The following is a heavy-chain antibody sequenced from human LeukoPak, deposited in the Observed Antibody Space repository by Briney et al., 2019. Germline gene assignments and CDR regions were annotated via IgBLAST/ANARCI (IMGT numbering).Heavy chain of an antibody. CDR1: RYTFTGYY. V-gene: IGHV1-2*06. Sequence: ASVKVSCTASRYTFTGYYMHWVRQAPGQGLEWMGRINPNSGGTNYAQKFQGRVTMTRDTSISTAYMELSRLRSDDTAVYYCSTWNYYDSSGFIDYWGQGTLVTVSS. J-gene: IGHJ4*02. D-gene: IGHD3-22*01. CDR3: STWNYYDSSGFIDY. CDR2: INPNSGGT.